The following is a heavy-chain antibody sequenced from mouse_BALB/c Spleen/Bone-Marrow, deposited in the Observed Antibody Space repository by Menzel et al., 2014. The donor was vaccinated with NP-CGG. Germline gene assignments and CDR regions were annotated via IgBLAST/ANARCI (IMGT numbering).Heavy chain of an antibody. CDR1: GFTFXSFG. Sequence: EVMLVESGGGLVQPGGSRKLSCAASGFTFXSFGMHWVRQAPEKGLEWVAYISSGSSTIYYADTVKGRFTISRDNPKNTLFLQMTSLRSEDTAMYYCARDVPLYDVGYFDYWGQGTTLTVSS. D-gene: IGHD2-14*01. J-gene: IGHJ2*01. CDR2: ISSGSSTI. CDR3: ARDVPLYDVGYFDY. V-gene: IGHV5-17*02.